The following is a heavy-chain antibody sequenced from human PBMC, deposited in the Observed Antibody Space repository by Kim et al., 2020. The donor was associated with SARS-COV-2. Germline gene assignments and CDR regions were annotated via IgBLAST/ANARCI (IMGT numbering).Heavy chain of an antibody. D-gene: IGHD3-22*01. J-gene: IGHJ4*02. CDR3: ARGYYDSSGYFFDY. CDR1: GGSISSSSYY. V-gene: IGHV4-39*07. Sequence: SETLSLTCTVSGGSISSSSYYWGWIRQPPGKGLEWIGSIYYSGSTYYNPSLKSRVTISVDTSKNQFSLKLSSVTAADTAVYYCARGYYDSSGYFFDYWGQGTLVTVSS. CDR2: IYYSGST.